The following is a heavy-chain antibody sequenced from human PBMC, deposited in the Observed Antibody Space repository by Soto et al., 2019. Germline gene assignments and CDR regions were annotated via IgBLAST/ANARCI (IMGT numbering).Heavy chain of an antibody. CDR3: ESLVNYDFWSGSIAGHHGSPYVSQGDDAFDI. J-gene: IGHJ3*02. CDR1: GGTFRSYA. V-gene: IGHV1-69*13. D-gene: IGHD3-3*01. CDR2: IIPIFGTA. Sequence: SVKVSCKASGGTFRSYAISWVRQAPGQGLEWMGGIIPIFGTANYAQKFQGRVTITADESTSTAYMELSSLRSENTAVYNSESLVNYDFWSGSIAGHHGSPYVSQGDDAFDIWGQGTMVTVSS.